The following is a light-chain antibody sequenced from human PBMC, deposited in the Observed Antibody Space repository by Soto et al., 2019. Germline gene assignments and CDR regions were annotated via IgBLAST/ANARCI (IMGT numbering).Light chain of an antibody. J-gene: IGKJ4*01. CDR2: AAS. CDR1: HVFNNF. Sequence: DIQMTQSPSSLSASVGDRVTITCRASHVFNNFLSWFQLKPGKAPKSLIYAASTLQSGVPSKFSGSGSGTEFTLTISSLEPEDSATYYCQQYYDYPLTFGGGTRVEI. CDR3: QQYYDYPLT. V-gene: IGKV1-16*02.